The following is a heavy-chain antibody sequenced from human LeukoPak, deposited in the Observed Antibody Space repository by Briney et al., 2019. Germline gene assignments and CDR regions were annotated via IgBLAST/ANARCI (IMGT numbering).Heavy chain of an antibody. V-gene: IGHV3-13*01. CDR1: GFTFSSYD. D-gene: IGHD5-18*01. CDR2: IGTAGDT. J-gene: IGHJ4*02. CDR3: ARADLRGYSLDY. Sequence: SGGSLRLSCAASGFTFSSYDMHWVRQTTGRGLEWVSGIGTAGDTCSPGSVKGRFTISRENAKNSLYLQMNSLRAGDTAVYYCARADLRGYSLDYWGQGTLVTVSS.